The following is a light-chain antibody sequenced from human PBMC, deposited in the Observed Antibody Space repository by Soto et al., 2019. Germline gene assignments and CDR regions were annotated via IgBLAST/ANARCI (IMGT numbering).Light chain of an antibody. CDR2: LVS. CDR1: QSLLHSDGYTY. Sequence: DIVMTHSPLSLPVTPGEPASISCRSSQSLLHSDGYTYLDWYLQKPGQSPQLLIYLVSNRASGVPDRFSGSGSGTDFTLKISRVEAEDVGVYYCMQALQTPLTFGGGTKVDIK. CDR3: MQALQTPLT. V-gene: IGKV2-28*01. J-gene: IGKJ4*01.